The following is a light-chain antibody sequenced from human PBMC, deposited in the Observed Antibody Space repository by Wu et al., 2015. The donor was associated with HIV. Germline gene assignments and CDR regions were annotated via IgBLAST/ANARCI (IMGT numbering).Light chain of an antibody. CDR3: QQYGSTPPYS. CDR2: RAS. CDR1: QSVNSNF. Sequence: EIVLTQSPGTLSLSPGERATLSCRASQSVNSNFLAWYQQKPGQAPRLLIYRASSRATGIPDRFSGSGPGADFTLTISKLDPEDFAVYYCQQYGSTPPYSFGQGTKLEIK. J-gene: IGKJ2*03. V-gene: IGKV3-20*01.